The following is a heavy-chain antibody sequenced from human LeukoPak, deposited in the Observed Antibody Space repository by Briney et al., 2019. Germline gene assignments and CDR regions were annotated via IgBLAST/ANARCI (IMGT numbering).Heavy chain of an antibody. CDR1: RGSITSAS. J-gene: IGHJ4*02. CDR2: IHTTAST. V-gene: IGHV4-4*07. CDR3: AREFSGTSIAARVFDS. Sequence: SETLSLTSTVSRGSITSASWNSIRQTARKRLEWIGRIHTTASTNYNPSLKSRVTMSVDTSKNQFSLKLSSVTAADTAIYYCAREFSGTSIAARVFDSWGQGTLVTVSS. D-gene: IGHD6-6*01.